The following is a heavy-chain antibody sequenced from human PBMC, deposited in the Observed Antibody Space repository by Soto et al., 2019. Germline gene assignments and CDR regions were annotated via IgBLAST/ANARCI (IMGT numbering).Heavy chain of an antibody. Sequence: QVQLQESGPGLVKPSQTLSLTCTVSGGSISSGDYYWSWIRQPPGKDLVWIGDTYYSGSTYYNLSLNGRATISVDASKNQFSLKLSSVTAADTAVYYCARSGYSGNYYYYGMDVWGQGTTVTVSS. V-gene: IGHV4-30-4*01. CDR3: ARSGYSGNYYYYGMDV. J-gene: IGHJ6*02. D-gene: IGHD3-3*01. CDR1: GGSISSGDYY. CDR2: TYYSGST.